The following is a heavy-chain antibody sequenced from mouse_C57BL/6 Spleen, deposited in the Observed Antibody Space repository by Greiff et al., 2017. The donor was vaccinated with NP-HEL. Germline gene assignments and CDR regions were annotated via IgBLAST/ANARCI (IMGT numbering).Heavy chain of an antibody. CDR1: GFTFSDYG. CDR2: ISSGSSTI. J-gene: IGHJ4*01. V-gene: IGHV5-17*01. CDR3: ARVLGRGDYYAMDY. Sequence: EVQGVESGGGLVKPGGSLKLSCAASGFTFSDYGMHWVRQAPEKGLEWVAYISSGSSTIYYADTVKGRFTISRDNAKNTLFLQMTRLRSEDTAMYYSARVLGRGDYYAMDYRGQGTSVTVSS. D-gene: IGHD4-1*01.